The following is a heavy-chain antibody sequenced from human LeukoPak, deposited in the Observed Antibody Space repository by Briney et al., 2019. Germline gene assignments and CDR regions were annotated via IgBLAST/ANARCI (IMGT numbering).Heavy chain of an antibody. D-gene: IGHD1-14*01. J-gene: IGHJ4*02. Sequence: GSLRLSSAASAFTFSNYSMNWVRQAPGKGLEWGSYISSSSSYIYYEDSVKGRFTISRDNAKNSLYLQMNSLRAEDTAVYYCASKDSGNDYWGQGTLVTVSS. CDR1: AFTFSNYS. CDR3: ASKDSGNDY. V-gene: IGHV3-21*01. CDR2: ISSSSSYI.